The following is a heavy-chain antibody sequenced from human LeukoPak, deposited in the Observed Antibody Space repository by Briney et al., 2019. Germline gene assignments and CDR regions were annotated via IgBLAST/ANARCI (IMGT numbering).Heavy chain of an antibody. CDR1: GYTFNGYY. D-gene: IGHD3-3*01. V-gene: IGHV1-2*02. Sequence: ASVKVSCKASGYTFNGYYMHWVRQAPGQGLEWMGWINPHSGATSYAQKFQGRVTMTRDTSISTAYMELSRLRSDDTAVYYCAAYDFWSGYYIGGQGTLVTVSS. J-gene: IGHJ4*02. CDR2: INPHSGAT. CDR3: AAYDFWSGYYI.